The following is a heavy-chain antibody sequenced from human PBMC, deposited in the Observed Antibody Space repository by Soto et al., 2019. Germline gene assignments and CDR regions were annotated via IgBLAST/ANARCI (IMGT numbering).Heavy chain of an antibody. CDR2: ISAYNGNT. J-gene: IGHJ3*02. D-gene: IGHD3-22*01. CDR1: GYTFTSYG. V-gene: IGHV1-18*04. Sequence: GASVKVSCKASGYTFTSYGISWVRQAPGQGLEWMGWISAYNGNTNYAQELQGRVTMTTDTSTSTAYMELRSLRSDDTAVYYCARGQYYYDSSGYSDAFDIWGQGTMVTVSS. CDR3: ARGQYYYDSSGYSDAFDI.